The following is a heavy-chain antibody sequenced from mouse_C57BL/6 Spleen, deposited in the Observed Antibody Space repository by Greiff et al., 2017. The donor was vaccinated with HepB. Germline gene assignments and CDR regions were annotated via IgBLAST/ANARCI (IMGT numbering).Heavy chain of an antibody. CDR2: IRNKANGYTT. V-gene: IGHV7-3*01. CDR1: GFTFTDYY. Sequence: EVHLVESGGGLVQPGGSLSLSCAASGFTFTDYYMSWVRQPPGKALEWLGFIRNKANGYTTEYSASVKGRFTISRDNSQSILYLQMNALRAEDSATYYCARYGGNYVFDYWGQGTTLTVSS. CDR3: ARYGGNYVFDY. J-gene: IGHJ2*01. D-gene: IGHD2-1*01.